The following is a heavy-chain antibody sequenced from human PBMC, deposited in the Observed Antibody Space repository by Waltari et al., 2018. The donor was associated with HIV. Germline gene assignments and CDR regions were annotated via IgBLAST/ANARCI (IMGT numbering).Heavy chain of an antibody. D-gene: IGHD3-22*01. CDR2: MKTKTDGGTT. J-gene: IGHJ4*02. Sequence: EVQLVESGGGLVKPGGSLRLSCAASGFTFNNAWMSWVRQAPGKGLEGVGRMKTKTDGGTTDYAAPVKGRFTISKDDSKNTLYLQTNSLKTEDTAVYFCTIPPFGYSLGYWGQGTLVTVSS. V-gene: IGHV3-15*01. CDR1: GFTFNNAW. CDR3: TIPPFGYSLGY.